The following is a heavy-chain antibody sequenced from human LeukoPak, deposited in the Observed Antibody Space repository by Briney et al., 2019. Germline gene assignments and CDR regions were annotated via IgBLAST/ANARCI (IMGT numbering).Heavy chain of an antibody. V-gene: IGHV3-7*01. CDR1: GFTFSSYW. Sequence: GGSLRLSCAASGFTFSSYWMSWVRQAPGKGLEWVANIKQDGSEKYYVDSVKGRFTISRDNAKNSLYLQMNSLRAEDTAVYYCARDFWSGRGYFDYWGQGTLVTVSS. D-gene: IGHD3-3*01. CDR2: IKQDGSEK. CDR3: ARDFWSGRGYFDY. J-gene: IGHJ4*02.